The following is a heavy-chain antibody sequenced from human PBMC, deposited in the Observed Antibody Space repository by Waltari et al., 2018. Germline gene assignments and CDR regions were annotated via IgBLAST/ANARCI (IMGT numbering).Heavy chain of an antibody. CDR2: IFYSGST. Sequence: QVQLQESGPGLVRPSETLSLTCNVSGGSFSEGRYDWSWTRQPPGKELEGIGFIFYSGSTNYNPSFRSRVTISVDTSKNQFSLKLPSVTAADTAVYYCARNFQRGYLDNWGQGALVTVSS. D-gene: IGHD5-12*01. V-gene: IGHV4-61*01. CDR1: GGSFSEGRYD. CDR3: ARNFQRGYLDN. J-gene: IGHJ4*02.